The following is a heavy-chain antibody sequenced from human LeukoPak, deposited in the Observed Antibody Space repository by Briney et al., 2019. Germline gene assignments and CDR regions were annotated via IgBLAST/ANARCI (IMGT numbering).Heavy chain of an antibody. CDR3: AKDRASSWWYFDL. Sequence: PWGSLRPSCAASGFTFSSYGMSWARQAPGKGLEWVSSISRSGGSTHYADSAKGRFTISRDNSKNMLSLQMNSLRAEDTAVYYCAKDRASSWWYFDLWGRGTLVTVSS. CDR1: GFTFSSYG. CDR2: ISRSGGST. V-gene: IGHV3-23*01. J-gene: IGHJ2*01. D-gene: IGHD1-26*01.